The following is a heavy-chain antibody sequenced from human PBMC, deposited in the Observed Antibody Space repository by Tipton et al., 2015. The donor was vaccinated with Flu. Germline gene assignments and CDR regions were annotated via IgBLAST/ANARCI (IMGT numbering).Heavy chain of an antibody. J-gene: IGHJ4*02. CDR2: TYYRSKWYN. CDR1: GDSVSSNSAA. Sequence: GLVKPSQTLSLTCAISGDSVSSNSAAWNWIRQSPSRGLEWLGRTYYRSKWYNDYAVSVKSRITINPDTSKNQFSLQLNSVTAADTAVYFCAREGRNSGGLDYWGQGTLVTVSS. V-gene: IGHV6-1*01. CDR3: AREGRNSGGLDY. D-gene: IGHD1-26*01.